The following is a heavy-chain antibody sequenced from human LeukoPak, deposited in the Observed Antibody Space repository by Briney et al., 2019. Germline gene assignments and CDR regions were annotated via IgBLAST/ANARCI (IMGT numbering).Heavy chain of an antibody. Sequence: SETLSLTCTVSGGSISSSSYYWGWIRQPPGKGLEWIGSIYYSGSTYYNPSLKSRVTISVDTSKNQFSLKLSSVTAADTAVYYCARFYGYVWGSYRGNWFDPWGQGTLVTVSS. J-gene: IGHJ5*02. V-gene: IGHV4-39*07. CDR3: ARFYGYVWGSYRGNWFDP. D-gene: IGHD3-16*01. CDR2: IYYSGST. CDR1: GGSISSSSYY.